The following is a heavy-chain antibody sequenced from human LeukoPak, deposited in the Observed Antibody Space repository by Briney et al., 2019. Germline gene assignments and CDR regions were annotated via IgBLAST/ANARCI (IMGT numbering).Heavy chain of an antibody. D-gene: IGHD6-13*01. CDR1: GGSISSYY. CDR2: IYYSGST. Sequence: SETLSFTCTVSGGSISSYYWSWIRQPPGKGLEWIGYIYYSGSTNYNPSLKSRVTISVDTSKNQFSLKLSSVTAADTAVYYCARGGSSWYEFDPWGQGTLVTVSS. CDR3: ARGGSSWYEFDP. J-gene: IGHJ5*02. V-gene: IGHV4-59*01.